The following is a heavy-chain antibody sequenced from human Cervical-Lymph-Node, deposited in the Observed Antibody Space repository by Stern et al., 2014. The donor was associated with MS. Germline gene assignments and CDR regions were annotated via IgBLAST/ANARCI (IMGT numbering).Heavy chain of an antibody. V-gene: IGHV3-30*03. CDR1: GFSLSSLG. CDR3: MGVGVGVDV. J-gene: IGHJ6*02. Sequence: VKLVESGGGVVQPGRSLRLSCAASGFSLSSLGMHWVRQAPGRGLEWVAVVSFVGSNKMYGDSVKGRFSISSDNSNNTMYLQMNSLRPEDTAVYYCMGVGVGVDVWGQGTTVIVS. CDR2: VSFVGSNK.